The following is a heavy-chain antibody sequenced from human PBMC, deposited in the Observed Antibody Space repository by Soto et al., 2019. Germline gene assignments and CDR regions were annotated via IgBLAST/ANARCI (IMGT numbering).Heavy chain of an antibody. J-gene: IGHJ4*02. CDR1: GGSVSSGNYY. V-gene: IGHV4-61*01. CDR3: ARGSGTYYPKIEY. Sequence: QVQLQESGPGLLKPSETLSLTCTVSGGSVSSGNYYWSWIRQPPGKGLEWIGYIYYTGSTNYNPSLKSRVTISIDTSKNQFSLKLSSVTAADTALYYCARGSGTYYPKIEYWGQGPLVTVSS. CDR2: IYYTGST. D-gene: IGHD3-10*01.